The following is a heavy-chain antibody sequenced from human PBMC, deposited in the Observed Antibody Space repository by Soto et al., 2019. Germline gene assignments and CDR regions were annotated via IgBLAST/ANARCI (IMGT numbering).Heavy chain of an antibody. CDR1: GGTFSTNA. CDR3: ARQFDSDTSGYYYAY. D-gene: IGHD3-22*01. J-gene: IGHJ4*02. Sequence: VASVKVSCKASGGTFSTNAISWVRQAPGQGLEWMGGIIPIFGTANCAQKFQGRVTITADESTSTAYMELSSLRSEDTAVYYCARQFDSDTSGYYYAYWGQGTLVTVSS. V-gene: IGHV1-69*13. CDR2: IIPIFGTA.